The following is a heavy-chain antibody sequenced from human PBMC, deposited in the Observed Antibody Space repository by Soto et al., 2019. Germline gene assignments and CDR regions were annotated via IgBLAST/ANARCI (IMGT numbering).Heavy chain of an antibody. CDR1: GFSIGSNNW. J-gene: IGHJ4*02. Sequence: SETLSLTCAVSGFSIGSNNWWGWIRQPPGKGLEWIGYVYYSGSTKYNPSLESRVTISVDMSNNQFSLMLTSVTAADTAVYYCAKYRRTDAEGYRLDFWGQGTLVTVSS. CDR2: VYYSGST. V-gene: IGHV4-28*01. D-gene: IGHD5-12*01. CDR3: AKYRRTDAEGYRLDF.